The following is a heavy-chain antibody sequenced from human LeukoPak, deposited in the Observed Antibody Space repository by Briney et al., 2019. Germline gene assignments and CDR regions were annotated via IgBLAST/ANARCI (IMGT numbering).Heavy chain of an antibody. CDR3: ARAVGSFDWLPLFDY. CDR2: INHSGST. CDR1: GGSFSDYY. D-gene: IGHD3-9*01. J-gene: IGHJ4*02. Sequence: SETLSLTCAVYGGSFSDYYWSWIRQPPGKGLEWIGEINHSGSTNYNPSLKSRVTISVDTSKNQFSLKLSSVTAADTAVYYCARAVGSFDWLPLFDYWGQGTLVTVSS. V-gene: IGHV4-34*01.